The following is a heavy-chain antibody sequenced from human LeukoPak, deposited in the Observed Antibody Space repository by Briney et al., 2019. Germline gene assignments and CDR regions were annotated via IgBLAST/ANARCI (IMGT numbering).Heavy chain of an antibody. CDR2: ISPYKGNT. CDR1: GYTFTSYS. CDR3: ARALYLGSYSEGY. Sequence: ASVKVSCTTSGYTFTSYSITWVRQAPGQGLEWMGWISPYKGNTNYAQTFQGRVTLTTDSSTSTAYMELTGLRSDDTAVFYCARALYLGSYSEGYWGQGTLVTVS. V-gene: IGHV1-18*01. J-gene: IGHJ4*02. D-gene: IGHD1-26*01.